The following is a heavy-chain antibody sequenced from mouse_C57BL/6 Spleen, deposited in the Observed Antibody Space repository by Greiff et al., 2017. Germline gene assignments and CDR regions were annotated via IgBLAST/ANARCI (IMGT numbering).Heavy chain of an antibody. CDR1: GFTFSSYT. CDR2: ISGGGGNT. D-gene: IGHD1-1*01. J-gene: IGHJ3*01. Sequence: EVLLEESGAGLVKPGASLKLSCAASGFTFSSYTMSWVRQTPGKGLEWVATISGGGGNTYYTDSVKGRFTITRDNAYNTLYLQMSSLRSEDAALYCCARQNGSSRGGFAYWGQGTLVTVSA. CDR3: ARQNGSSRGGFAY. V-gene: IGHV5-9*01.